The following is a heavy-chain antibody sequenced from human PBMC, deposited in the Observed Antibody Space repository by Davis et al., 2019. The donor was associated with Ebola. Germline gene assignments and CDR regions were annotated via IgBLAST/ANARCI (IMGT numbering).Heavy chain of an antibody. CDR1: GLTVNNNY. CDR2: IYSGGDT. D-gene: IGHD6-13*01. J-gene: IGHJ5*02. CDR3: AKDPPYSRLLAAAGTS. V-gene: IGHV3-53*01. Sequence: GGSLRLSCAASGLTVNNNYMSWVRQAPGKGLEWVSVIYSGGDTYYADSVKGRFTISRDNSRNTLYLQMNSLTAEDTAAYFCAKDPPYSRLLAAAGTSWGQGALVTVSS.